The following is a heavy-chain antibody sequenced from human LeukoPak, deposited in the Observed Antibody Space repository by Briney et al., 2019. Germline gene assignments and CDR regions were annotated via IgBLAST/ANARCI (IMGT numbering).Heavy chain of an antibody. V-gene: IGHV3-23*01. J-gene: IGHJ4*02. CDR2: VSGADGTT. Sequence: GGSLRLSCAASGFTFSAYGMRWVRQSPRKGLEWVSGVSGADGTTYYADSVKGRFTISRDNAKNTLYLQLNSLRAEDTAVYYCAKGEYYDDSSGYPEYWGQGTLVTVSS. CDR3: AKGEYYDDSSGYPEY. CDR1: GFTFSAYG. D-gene: IGHD3-22*01.